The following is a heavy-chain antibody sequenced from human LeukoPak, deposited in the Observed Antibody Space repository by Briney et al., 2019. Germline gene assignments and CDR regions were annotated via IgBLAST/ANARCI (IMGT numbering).Heavy chain of an antibody. D-gene: IGHD1-26*01. CDR1: GYTFTGYY. CDR3: ARESGSLDAFDI. CDR2: INPNSGGT. Sequence: ASVTVSCKASGYTFTGYYMHWVRQAPGQGLEWMGWINPNSGGTNYAQKFQGRVTMTRDTSISTAYMELSRLRSDDTAVYYCARESGSLDAFDIWGQGTMVTVSS. J-gene: IGHJ3*02. V-gene: IGHV1-2*02.